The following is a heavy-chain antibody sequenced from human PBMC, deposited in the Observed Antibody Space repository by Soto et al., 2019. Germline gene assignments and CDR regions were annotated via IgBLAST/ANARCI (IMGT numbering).Heavy chain of an antibody. J-gene: IGHJ5*02. CDR2: IHSTRSP. V-gene: IGHV4-4*07. CDR1: GDSVSKYY. CDR3: ARSPAYGDYANLDT. Sequence: PSVTLSLTCTVSGDSVSKYYWNWIRQPAGKGLEWIGRIHSTRSPDYNPSLKSRVTLSVDTSKNQFSLKLSLTSVTAADTAVYYCARSPAYGDYANLDTWGQGTLVTVSS. D-gene: IGHD4-17*01.